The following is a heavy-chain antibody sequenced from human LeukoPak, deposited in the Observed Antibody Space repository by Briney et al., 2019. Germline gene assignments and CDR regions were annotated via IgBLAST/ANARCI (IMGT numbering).Heavy chain of an antibody. D-gene: IGHD5-12*01. J-gene: IGHJ5*02. CDR1: GYTFTSYG. CDR2: ISVNSGNT. CDR3: ARGGGYDSLDP. V-gene: IGHV1-18*01. Sequence: ASVKVSCKASGYTFTSYGISWVRQAPGQGLEWMGWISVNSGNTEYAQKFQGRVTMTTDTFTTTAYMELRSLRSDDTAMYYCARGGGYDSLDPWGQGTLVTVSS.